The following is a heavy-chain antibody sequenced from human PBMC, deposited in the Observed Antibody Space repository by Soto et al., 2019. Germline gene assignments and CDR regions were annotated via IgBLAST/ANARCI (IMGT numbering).Heavy chain of an antibody. V-gene: IGHV3-23*01. CDR3: AKDRITIFGVVILGYFDY. CDR1: GFTFSSYA. D-gene: IGHD3-3*01. Sequence: GGSLRLSCAASGFTFSSYAMSWVRQAPGKGLEWVSAISGSGGSTYYADSVKGRFTISRDNSKNTLYLQMNSLRAEDTAVYYCAKDRITIFGVVILGYFDYWGQGTLVTVSS. CDR2: ISGSGGST. J-gene: IGHJ4*02.